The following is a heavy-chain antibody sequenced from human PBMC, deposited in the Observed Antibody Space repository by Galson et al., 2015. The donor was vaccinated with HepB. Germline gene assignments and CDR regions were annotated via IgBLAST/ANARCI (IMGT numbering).Heavy chain of an antibody. V-gene: IGHV3-30*18. CDR2: ISYDGSNK. Sequence: SLRLSCAASGFTFSSYGMHWVRQAPGTGLEWVAGISYDGSNKYYADSVKGRFTISRDNSKNTLYLQMNSLRAEDTAVYYCAKDQWLVGLIDNWGQGTLVTVSS. CDR3: AKDQWLVGLIDN. D-gene: IGHD6-19*01. J-gene: IGHJ4*02. CDR1: GFTFSSYG.